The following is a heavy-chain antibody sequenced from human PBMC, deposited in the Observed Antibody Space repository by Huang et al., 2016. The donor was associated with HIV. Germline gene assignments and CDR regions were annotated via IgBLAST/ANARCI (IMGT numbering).Heavy chain of an antibody. Sequence: QVQLVQSGAEVEKPGASVNLSCKASGFNFLTYALHWVRQAPGQRLEWMGGINGDGLTKYSKKLQGRVTITRDRSASTVYVDFKSLTYEDTAVYYCARDKEAGTPFFDPWGQGTLVTVSS. D-gene: IGHD6-19*01. CDR1: GFNFLTYA. V-gene: IGHV1-3*01. CDR3: ARDKEAGTPFFDP. CDR2: INGDGLT. J-gene: IGHJ5*02.